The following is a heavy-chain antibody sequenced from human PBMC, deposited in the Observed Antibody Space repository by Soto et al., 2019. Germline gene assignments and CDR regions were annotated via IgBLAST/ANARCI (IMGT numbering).Heavy chain of an antibody. CDR2: IGSKGETYAT. CDR1: GFTFSTYI. Sequence: PGGFLRLSCAASGFTFSTYIMNWVRQASGKGLEWLGRIGSKGETYATAYAASVKGRFTISRDDSKNTAYLQMNSLESEDTAVYYCSRDDSDWFFNWGRGTLVTVSS. D-gene: IGHD3-9*01. V-gene: IGHV3-73*01. J-gene: IGHJ4*02. CDR3: SRDDSDWFFN.